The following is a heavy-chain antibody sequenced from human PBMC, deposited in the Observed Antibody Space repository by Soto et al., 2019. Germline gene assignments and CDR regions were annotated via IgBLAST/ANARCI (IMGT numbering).Heavy chain of an antibody. V-gene: IGHV4-34*01. D-gene: IGHD6-6*01. J-gene: IGHJ4*02. Sequence: SETLSLTCAVYGGSFSGYYWSWIRQPPGKGLEWIGEINHSGSTNYNPSLKSRVTISVDTSKNQFSLKLSSVTAADTAVYYCARRHSSSSGGRIDYWGQGTLVTVSS. CDR2: INHSGST. CDR3: ARRHSSSSGGRIDY. CDR1: GGSFSGYY.